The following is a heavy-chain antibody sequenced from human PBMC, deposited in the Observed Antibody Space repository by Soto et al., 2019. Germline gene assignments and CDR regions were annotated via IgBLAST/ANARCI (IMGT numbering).Heavy chain of an antibody. V-gene: IGHV4-31*11. CDR2: IYYSGNT. CDR3: ARGPDPTFYDFWSSLSTYYFDY. Sequence: PSETLSLTCAVSGGSISSRGFYLSWIRPRPGKGLEWIGYIYYSGNTFYNPSLKSRVTMSVDTSKTQFSLKLSSVTAADTAIYYCARGPDPTFYDFWSSLSTYYFDYWGLGTLVTVSS. J-gene: IGHJ4*02. D-gene: IGHD3-3*01. CDR1: GGSISSRGFY.